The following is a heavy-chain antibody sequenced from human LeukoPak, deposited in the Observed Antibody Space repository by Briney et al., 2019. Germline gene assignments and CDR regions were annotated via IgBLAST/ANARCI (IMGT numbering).Heavy chain of an antibody. CDR1: GYSFINSW. D-gene: IGHD3-16*01. Sequence: TGESLKISCKGSGYSFINSWIGWVRQLPGKGLEWMGVISPGDSGIRYSPSFQGQVTISVDKSISTAYLQWSSLKASDSAMYYCAAGGASAPWGQGTLVTVSS. J-gene: IGHJ5*02. CDR3: AAGGASAP. V-gene: IGHV5-51*01. CDR2: ISPGDSGI.